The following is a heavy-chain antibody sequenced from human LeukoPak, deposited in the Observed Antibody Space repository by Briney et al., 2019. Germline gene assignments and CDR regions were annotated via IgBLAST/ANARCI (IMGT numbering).Heavy chain of an antibody. J-gene: IGHJ6*03. CDR3: ARDRVGYCSSTSCYDYYYYYYMDV. CDR1: GCSISSGGYS. V-gene: IGHV4-61*02. D-gene: IGHD2-2*01. CDR2: IYTSGCT. Sequence: SETLSLTCTVSGCSISSGGYSWSWIRQPAGKGLEWIGRIYTSGCTNYNPSLKSRVTISVDTSKNQFSLKLSSVTAADTAVYYCARDRVGYCSSTSCYDYYYYYYMDVWGKGTTVTISS.